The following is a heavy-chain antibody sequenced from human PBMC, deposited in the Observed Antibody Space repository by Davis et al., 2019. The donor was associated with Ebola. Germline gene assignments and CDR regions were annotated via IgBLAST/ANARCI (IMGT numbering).Heavy chain of an antibody. J-gene: IGHJ4*01. V-gene: IGHV3-74*01. CDR3: ARGVLTEGQNWDDPTQGFDY. Sequence: PGGSLRLSCAASGFTFSRYCMHWVRQAPGKGLVYVSLISSDGGITSYADSVKGRFTISRDNAKSTLYLQMNSLTAEDTAVYYCARGVLTEGQNWDDPTQGFDYWGKGTLVTVSS. D-gene: IGHD1-1*01. CDR2: ISSDGGIT. CDR1: GFTFSRYC.